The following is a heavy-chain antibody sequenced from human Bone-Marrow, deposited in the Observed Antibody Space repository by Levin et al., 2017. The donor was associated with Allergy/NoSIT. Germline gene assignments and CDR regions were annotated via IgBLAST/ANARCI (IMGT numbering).Heavy chain of an antibody. Sequence: PSETLSLTCTVSGGSIGNYYWAWIRQSPVKGLQYIGYIYYTGSTNYNPSLKSRVTISLDTSKNQFSLELTSVTAADTAVYFCARAGNNWDRIWFDPWGQGTLVTVSS. CDR1: GGSIGNYY. V-gene: IGHV4-59*01. CDR2: IYYTGST. J-gene: IGHJ5*02. CDR3: ARAGNNWDRIWFDP. D-gene: IGHD1-1*01.